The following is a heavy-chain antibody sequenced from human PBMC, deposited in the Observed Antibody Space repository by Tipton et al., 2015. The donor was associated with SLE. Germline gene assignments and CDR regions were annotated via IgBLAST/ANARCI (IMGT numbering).Heavy chain of an antibody. CDR2: IKQDGSEK. J-gene: IGHJ5*02. CDR1: GFTFSKSW. CDR3: AGDDYASGIT. V-gene: IGHV3-7*01. Sequence: GSLRLSCAASGFTFSKSWMSWVRQAPGKGLEWVAHIKQDGSEKYYVGSVKGRFTISRDNANNSLYLQMNSLRVEDTAVYFCAGDDYASGITWGQGTLVTVSS. D-gene: IGHD3-10*01.